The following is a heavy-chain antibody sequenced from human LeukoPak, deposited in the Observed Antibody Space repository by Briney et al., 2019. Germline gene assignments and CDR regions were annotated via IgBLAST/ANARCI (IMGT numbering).Heavy chain of an antibody. CDR2: MNPNSGNT. CDR3: ARDSATILWFGELFTASRPHAFDI. CDR1: GGTFNNFA. J-gene: IGHJ3*02. D-gene: IGHD3-10*01. Sequence: AASVTVSCTASGGTFNNFAICWVRQATGQGLEWMGWMNPNSGNTGYAQKFQGRVTMTRNTSISTAYMELSSLRSGDTAVYYCARDSATILWFGELFTASRPHAFDIWGQGTMVTVSS. V-gene: IGHV1-8*01.